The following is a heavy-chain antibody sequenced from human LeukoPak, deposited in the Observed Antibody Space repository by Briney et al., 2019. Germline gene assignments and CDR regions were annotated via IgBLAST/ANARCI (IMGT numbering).Heavy chain of an antibody. CDR1: GGSINNYY. V-gene: IGHV4-59*01. CDR3: ARGVTGGWYGDFQH. CDR2: IYYSGST. D-gene: IGHD6-19*01. J-gene: IGHJ1*01. Sequence: SETLSLTCTVSGGSINNYYWTWIRQPPGKGLEWIGYIYYSGSTYYNPSLKSRVTISVDTSKNQFSLKLTSVTAADTAVYYCARGVTGGWYGDFQHWGQGTLVTVSS.